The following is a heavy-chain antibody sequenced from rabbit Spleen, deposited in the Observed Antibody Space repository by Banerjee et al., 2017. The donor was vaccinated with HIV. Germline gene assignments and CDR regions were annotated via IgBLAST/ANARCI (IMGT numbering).Heavy chain of an antibody. V-gene: IGHV1S40*01. CDR3: ARSAGYGGYSYSNL. Sequence: QSLEESGGGLVQPEGSLALTCKASGFSFSSSDYICWVRQAPGKGLEWISCIAGSSSGFTYSATWAKGRFTISKTSSTTVTLQLNSLTAADTATYFCARSAGYGGYSYSNLWGPGTLVTVS. D-gene: IGHD8-1*01. CDR2: IAGSSSGFT. J-gene: IGHJ4*01. CDR1: GFSFSSSDY.